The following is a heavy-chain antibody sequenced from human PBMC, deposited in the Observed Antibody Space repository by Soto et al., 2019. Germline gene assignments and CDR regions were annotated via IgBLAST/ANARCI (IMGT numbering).Heavy chain of an antibody. V-gene: IGHV1-3*01. CDR2: INAGNGNT. D-gene: IGHD3-3*01. CDR1: GYTFTSYA. J-gene: IGHJ6*02. CDR3: ASDLGDFWSGYYDYYYYYGMDV. Sequence: GASVKVSCKASGYTFTSYAMHWVRQAPGQRLEWMGWINAGNGNTKYSQKFQGRVTITRDTSASTAYMELSSLRSEDTAVYYCASDLGDFWSGYYDYYYYYGMDVWGQGTTVTVSS.